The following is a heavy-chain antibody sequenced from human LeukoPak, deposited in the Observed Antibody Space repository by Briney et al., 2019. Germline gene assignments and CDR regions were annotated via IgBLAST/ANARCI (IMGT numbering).Heavy chain of an antibody. CDR1: GGSISSYY. D-gene: IGHD2-2*01. CDR3: ARQRGYIVVVPAAIANMDY. Sequence: SETLSLTCTVSGGSISSYYWSWIRQPAGKGLEWIGRIYTSGSTNYNPSLKSRVTISVDTSKNQFSLKLSSVTAADTAVYYCARQRGYIVVVPAAIANMDYWGQGTLVTVSS. J-gene: IGHJ4*02. CDR2: IYTSGST. V-gene: IGHV4-4*07.